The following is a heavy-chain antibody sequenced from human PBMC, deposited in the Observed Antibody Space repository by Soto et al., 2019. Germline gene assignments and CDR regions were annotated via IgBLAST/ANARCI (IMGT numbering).Heavy chain of an antibody. V-gene: IGHV3-23*01. J-gene: IGHJ5*01. CDR2: VSGSGGST. Sequence: PSETLSLTCTVSGGSISSYYWSWVRQAPGKGLEWISAVSGSGGSTYYADSVKGRFTISRDNSKNTLYLKMNNLRAEDTAVYYCANPPDYNWNDFWGQGTLVSVSS. CDR3: ANPPDYNWNDF. CDR1: GGSISSYY. D-gene: IGHD3-10*01.